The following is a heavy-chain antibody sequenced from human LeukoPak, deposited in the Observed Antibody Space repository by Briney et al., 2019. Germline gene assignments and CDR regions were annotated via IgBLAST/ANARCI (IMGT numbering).Heavy chain of an antibody. D-gene: IGHD3-3*01. V-gene: IGHV1-8*03. CDR2: MNPNSGNT. Sequence: ASVNVSCKASGYTFTSYDINWVRQATGQGLEWMGWMNPNSGNTGYAQKFQGRVTITRNTSISTAYMELSSLRSEDTAVYYCARRLSRYYDFWSGYSPDAFDIWGQGTMVTVSS. CDR3: ARRLSRYYDFWSGYSPDAFDI. CDR1: GYTFTSYD. J-gene: IGHJ3*02.